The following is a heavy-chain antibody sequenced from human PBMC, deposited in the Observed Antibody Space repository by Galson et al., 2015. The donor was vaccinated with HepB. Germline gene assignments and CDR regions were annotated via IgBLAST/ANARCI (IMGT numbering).Heavy chain of an antibody. J-gene: IGHJ3*02. Sequence: SLRLSCAASGFTFSDYYMSWIRQAPGKGLEWVSDISGSGNSIHYGDSVKGRFTISRDNAKNSLYLEMNSLRAEDTAVYYCARDWNGVDDALDIWGQGTMVTVSS. V-gene: IGHV3-11*01. CDR2: ISGSGNSI. CDR1: GFTFSDYY. CDR3: ARDWNGVDDALDI. D-gene: IGHD1-1*01.